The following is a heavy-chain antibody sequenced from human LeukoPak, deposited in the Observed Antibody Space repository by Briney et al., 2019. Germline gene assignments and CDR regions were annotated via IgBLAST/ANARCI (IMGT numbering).Heavy chain of an antibody. CDR2: IWYDGSTK. D-gene: IGHD6-19*01. CDR1: GFTFTNYG. CDR3: AKDPTVAGTAEYFQH. J-gene: IGHJ1*01. V-gene: IGHV3-33*03. Sequence: GGSLRLSCAASGFTFTNYGMHWVRQAPGKGLEWVALIWYDGSTKYYGDSVKGRFTISRDNSKNTLYLQMNSLRAEDTAVYYCAKDPTVAGTAEYFQHWGQGTLVPVSS.